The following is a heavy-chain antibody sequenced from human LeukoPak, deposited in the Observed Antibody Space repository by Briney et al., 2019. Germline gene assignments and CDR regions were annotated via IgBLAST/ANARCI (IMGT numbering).Heavy chain of an antibody. D-gene: IGHD6-19*01. J-gene: IGHJ5*02. V-gene: IGHV4-59*01. CDR1: GGSISSYY. CDR2: IYYSGST. Sequence: PSETLSLTCTVSGGSISSYYWSWIRQPPGKGLEWIGYIYYSGSTNYNPSPKSRVTISVDTSKNQFSLKLSSVTAADTAVCYCASCVAGNDWFDPWGQGTLVTVSS. CDR3: ASCVAGNDWFDP.